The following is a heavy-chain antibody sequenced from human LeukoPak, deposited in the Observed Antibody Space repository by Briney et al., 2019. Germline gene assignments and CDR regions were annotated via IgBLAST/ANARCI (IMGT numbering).Heavy chain of an antibody. CDR2: MNPNSGNT. Sequence: ASVMLSCKASGYTFTNYAIHWVRQAPGQSLEWMGWMNPNSGNTGYAQKFQGRVTMTRNTSISTAYMELSSLRSEDTAVYYCARGRGIAARSRYYFDYWGQGTLVTVSS. D-gene: IGHD6-6*01. V-gene: IGHV1-8*02. CDR1: GYTFTNYA. J-gene: IGHJ4*02. CDR3: ARGRGIAARSRYYFDY.